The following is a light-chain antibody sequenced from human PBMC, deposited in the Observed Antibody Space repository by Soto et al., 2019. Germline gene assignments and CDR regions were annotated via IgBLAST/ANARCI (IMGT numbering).Light chain of an antibody. J-gene: IGKJ5*01. Sequence: DIVMTQSPLSLPVTPGEPASISCRSSQSLLYSNGNNYLNWYLQKPGQSPQLLIYLTSYRASGVPDRFSGSGSGTDFTLKISRVEAEDVGVYYCLQALQTPPTFGQGTRLESK. V-gene: IGKV2-28*01. CDR3: LQALQTPPT. CDR2: LTS. CDR1: QSLLYSNGNNY.